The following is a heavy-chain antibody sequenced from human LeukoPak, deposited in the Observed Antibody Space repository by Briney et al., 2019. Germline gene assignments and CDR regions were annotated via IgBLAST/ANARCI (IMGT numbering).Heavy chain of an antibody. CDR3: ARVRDGYNDYYFDY. J-gene: IGHJ4*02. V-gene: IGHV3-23*01. D-gene: IGHD5-24*01. CDR2: ISGSGGST. CDR1: GFTFSNYA. Sequence: GGSLRLSCAASGFTFSNYAMRWVRQAPGKGLEWVSGISGSGGSTYYADSVKGRFTISRDNSKNTLYLQMNSLRAEDTAVYYCARVRDGYNDYYFDYWGQGTLVTVSS.